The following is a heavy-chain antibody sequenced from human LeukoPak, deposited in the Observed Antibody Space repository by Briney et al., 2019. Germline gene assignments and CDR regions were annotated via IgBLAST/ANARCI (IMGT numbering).Heavy chain of an antibody. J-gene: IGHJ5*02. Sequence: PGGSLRLSCAASGFTFSSYWLYWVRHAPGKGLEWVASMNQDGSDKFYVDSVKGRFTISRDSAENSLYLQMNSPRAEDTAVYYCASWGWAQVVRGVEDWFDPWGQGTLVTVSS. CDR1: GFTFSSYW. CDR2: MNQDGSDK. D-gene: IGHD3-10*01. V-gene: IGHV3-7*01. CDR3: ASWGWAQVVRGVEDWFDP.